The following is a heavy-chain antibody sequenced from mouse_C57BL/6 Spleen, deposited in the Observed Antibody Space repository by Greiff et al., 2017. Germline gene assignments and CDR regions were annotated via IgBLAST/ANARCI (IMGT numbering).Heavy chain of an antibody. V-gene: IGHV3-6*01. CDR1: GYSITSGYY. Sequence: EVKVEESGPGLVKPSQSLSLTCSVTGYSITSGYYWNWIRQFPGNKLEWMGYISYDGSNNYNPSLKNRISITRDTSKNQFFLKLNSVTTEDTATYYCASDNPWFAYWGQGTLVTVSA. CDR3: ASDNPWFAY. CDR2: ISYDGSN. J-gene: IGHJ3*01.